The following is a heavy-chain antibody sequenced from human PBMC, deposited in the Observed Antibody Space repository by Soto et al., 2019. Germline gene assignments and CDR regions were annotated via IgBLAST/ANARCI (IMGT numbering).Heavy chain of an antibody. Sequence: QVQLVESGGGVVQPGRSLRLSCAASGFIFSSYAMNWVRQSPGRGPEWLAVLSTDGSTAYYADSVRGRFSISRDNAKNSLDLQMSSLRVEDTAIYYCVKKSCSHTRCYTGWFFDLWGRGTLVTVSS. CDR2: LSTDGSTA. D-gene: IGHD2-15*01. J-gene: IGHJ2*01. V-gene: IGHV3-30-3*01. CDR1: GFIFSSYA. CDR3: VKKSCSHTRCYTGWFFDL.